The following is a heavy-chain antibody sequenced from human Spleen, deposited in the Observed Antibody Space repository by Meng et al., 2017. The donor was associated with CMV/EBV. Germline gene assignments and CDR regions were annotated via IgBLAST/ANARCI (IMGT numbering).Heavy chain of an antibody. CDR1: GLTFSDYS. D-gene: IGHD3-22*01. CDR3: AREYSSGYWFDF. J-gene: IGHJ4*02. CDR2: ISSSSIYI. Sequence: GESLKISCTASGLTFSDYSMSWVRQAPGKRLEWVSSISSSSIYIYYADSVKGRFTISRDNAKNSLYLQMNSLRAEDTAVYYCAREYSSGYWFDFWGQGTLVTVSS. V-gene: IGHV3-21*01.